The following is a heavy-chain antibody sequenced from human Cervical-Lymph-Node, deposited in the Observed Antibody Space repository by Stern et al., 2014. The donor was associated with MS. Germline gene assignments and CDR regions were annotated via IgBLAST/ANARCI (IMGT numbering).Heavy chain of an antibody. J-gene: IGHJ4*02. V-gene: IGHV1-3*04. Sequence: QVQLVESGAEVKKPGVSVKVSCKASGYTFTNYAIHWVRQAPGQRLEWMGWIDTGNGDTKYSQKVQGRVTITRDTSASTDYMELSSLRSEDTAIYYCARRSDYDYWGQGTLVTVSS. CDR1: GYTFTNYA. CDR2: IDTGNGDT. CDR3: ARRSDYDY.